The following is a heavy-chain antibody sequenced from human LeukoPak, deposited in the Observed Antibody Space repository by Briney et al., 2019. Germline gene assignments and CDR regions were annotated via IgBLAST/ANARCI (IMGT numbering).Heavy chain of an antibody. CDR2: IRQDGSEK. CDR3: ARLVGDVTTWDC. D-gene: IGHD1-26*01. Sequence: VANIRQDGSEKYYVDSVKGRFTISRDNAKNSLYLQMNSLRAEDTAVYYCARLVGDVTTWDCWGQGTLVTVSS. V-gene: IGHV3-7*03. J-gene: IGHJ4*02.